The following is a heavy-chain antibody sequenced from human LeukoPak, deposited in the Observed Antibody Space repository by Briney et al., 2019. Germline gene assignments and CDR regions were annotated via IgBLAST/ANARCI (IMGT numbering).Heavy chain of an antibody. CDR1: GFTFSDYY. CDR2: ISSSGSTI. J-gene: IGHJ5*02. Sequence: GGSLRLSCAASGFTFSDYYMSWIGQAPGKGLEWVSYISSSGSTIYYADSVKGRFTISRDNAKNSLYLQMNSLRAEDTAVYYCARERSSSTSWTFDPWGQGTLVTVSS. CDR3: ARERSSSTSWTFDP. V-gene: IGHV3-11*01. D-gene: IGHD2-2*01.